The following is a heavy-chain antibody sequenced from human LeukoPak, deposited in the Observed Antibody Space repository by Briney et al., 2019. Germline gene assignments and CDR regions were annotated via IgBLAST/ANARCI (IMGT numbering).Heavy chain of an antibody. CDR3: AKQFWRTQRYNWFDP. J-gene: IGHJ5*02. CDR1: GFTFSSYA. D-gene: IGHD3-3*01. V-gene: IGHV3-23*01. CDR2: ISGSGGST. Sequence: PGGSLRLSCAASGFTFSSYAMSWVRQAPGKGLEWVSAISGSGGSTYYADSVKGRFTISRDNSKNTLYLQMNSLRAEDTAVYYCAKQFWRTQRYNWFDPWGQGTLVTVSS.